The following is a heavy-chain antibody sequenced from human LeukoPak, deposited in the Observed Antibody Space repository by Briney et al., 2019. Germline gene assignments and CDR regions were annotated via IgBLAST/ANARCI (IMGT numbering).Heavy chain of an antibody. CDR2: ISAYNGNT. V-gene: IGHV1-18*01. CDR1: GYTFTSYG. D-gene: IGHD2-2*01. Sequence: GASVKASCKASGYTFTSYGISWVRQAPGQGLEWMGWISAYNGNTNYAQKLQGRVTMTTDTSTSTAYMELRSLRSDDTAVYYCARTAHCSSTSCSDLWGQGTLVTVSS. J-gene: IGHJ5*02. CDR3: ARTAHCSSTSCSDL.